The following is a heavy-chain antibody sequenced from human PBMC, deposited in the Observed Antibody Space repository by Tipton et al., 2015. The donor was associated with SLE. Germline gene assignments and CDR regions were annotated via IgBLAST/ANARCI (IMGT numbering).Heavy chain of an antibody. V-gene: IGHV4-61*09. CDR1: GGSISSGSYY. D-gene: IGHD2-8*01. CDR3: GCMLPRGAFDI. CDR2: IYTSGST. Sequence: TLSLTCTVSGGSISSGSYYWSWIRQPAGKGLEWIGHIYTSGSTNYNPSLKSRVTISVDTSKNQFSLKMSSVTAADTAVYYCGCMLPRGAFDIWGQGTMVTVSS. J-gene: IGHJ3*02.